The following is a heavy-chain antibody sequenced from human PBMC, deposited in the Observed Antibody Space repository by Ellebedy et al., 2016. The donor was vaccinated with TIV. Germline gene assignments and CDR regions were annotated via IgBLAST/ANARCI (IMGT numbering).Heavy chain of an antibody. J-gene: IGHJ6*02. CDR1: GFSLSDFG. Sequence: GGSLRLSCAASGFSLSDFGMHWVRQAPGKGLEWVAVIWYDGSNKYYADSVKGRFTISRDNSKNTLYLQMNSLRAEDTAVYYCGVRVGAVHYYYYGMDVWGQGTTVTVSS. CDR3: GVRVGAVHYYYYGMDV. V-gene: IGHV3-33*01. D-gene: IGHD1-26*01. CDR2: IWYDGSNK.